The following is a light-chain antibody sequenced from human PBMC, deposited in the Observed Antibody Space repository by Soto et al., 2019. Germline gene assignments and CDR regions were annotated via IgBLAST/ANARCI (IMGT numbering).Light chain of an antibody. J-gene: IGLJ2*01. CDR2: QDT. CDR3: QACDRSSALV. Sequence: SYELTQTPSVSVSPGQTATITCSGDKLGDKYVCWYQHKPGQSPTLVIYQDTKRPSGIPERFSGSNSGNTATLTISGTQAMDEAEYYCQACDRSSALVFGGGTKVTVL. V-gene: IGLV3-1*01. CDR1: KLGDKY.